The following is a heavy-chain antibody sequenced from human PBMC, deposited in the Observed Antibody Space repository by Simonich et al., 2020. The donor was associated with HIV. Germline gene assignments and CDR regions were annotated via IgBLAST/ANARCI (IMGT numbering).Heavy chain of an antibody. V-gene: IGHV4-34*01. J-gene: IGHJ1*01. CDR1: GGSFSGYY. D-gene: IGHD6-13*01. CDR3: ARLTAGGLGEYFQH. CDR2: INNSGST. Sequence: QVQLQQWGAGLLKPSETLSLTCAVYGGSFSGYYWSWIRQPPGKGLEWIGEINNSGSTHYNPSLKSRVTISVDTSKNQFSLKLSSVTAADTAVYYCARLTAGGLGEYFQHWGQGTLVTVSS.